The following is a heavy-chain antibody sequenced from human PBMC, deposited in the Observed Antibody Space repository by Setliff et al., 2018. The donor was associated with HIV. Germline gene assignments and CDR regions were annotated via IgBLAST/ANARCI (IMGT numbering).Heavy chain of an antibody. CDR1: GYIFRDNY. J-gene: IGHJ3*01. CDR2: INPNSGGS. Sequence: GASVKVSCKASGYIFRDNYIHWVRQAPGQGLEWMGWINPNSGGSKYAEAFQGRVTMTGDTSIRTAFMELSGLTSDDTAVYYCAGPFDVGPYPRPIDGLDLWGQGTRVTVSS. CDR3: AGPFDVGPYPRPIDGLDL. D-gene: IGHD3-9*01. V-gene: IGHV1-2*02.